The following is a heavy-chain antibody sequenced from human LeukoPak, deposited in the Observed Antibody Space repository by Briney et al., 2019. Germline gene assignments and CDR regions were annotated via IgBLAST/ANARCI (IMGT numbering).Heavy chain of an antibody. D-gene: IGHD2-15*01. CDR3: ARDQEGGYFDY. V-gene: IGHV3-48*03. CDR2: ISSSGSTI. Sequence: GGSLRLSCAASGFTFSSYEMNWVRQAPGKGLEWVSYISSSGSTIYYADSVKGRFTISRDNAKNSLYLQMNSLRAEDTAVYYCARDQEGGYFDYWGQGTLVTVSS. CDR1: GFTFSSYE. J-gene: IGHJ4*02.